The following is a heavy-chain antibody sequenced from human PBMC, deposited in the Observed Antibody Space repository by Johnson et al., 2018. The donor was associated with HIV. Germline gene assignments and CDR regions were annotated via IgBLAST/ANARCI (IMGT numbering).Heavy chain of an antibody. V-gene: IGHV3-15*05. CDR1: GFTFTNAW. CDR2: INSTAEGGTT. CDR3: AKDKGSGYDGCDAFNI. Sequence: VQLVESGGGLVKAGGSLRLSCAASGFTFTNAWMTWVRQAPGKGLEWVGRINSTAEGGTTDDAAPVAGSSTISRDNATTTLYLQMNSLITEDTAFYYCAKDKGSGYDGCDAFNIWGQGTMVTVTS. D-gene: IGHD5-12*01. J-gene: IGHJ3*02.